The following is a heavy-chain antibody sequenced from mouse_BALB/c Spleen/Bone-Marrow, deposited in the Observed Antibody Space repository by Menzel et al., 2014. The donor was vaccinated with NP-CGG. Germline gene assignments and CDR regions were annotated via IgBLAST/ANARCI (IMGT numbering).Heavy chain of an antibody. Sequence: VQLQQPRAELVKPGASVKLSCTASGFNIKDTYMHWVKQRPEQGLEWIGRIDPANGNTKYDPKFQGKATITADTSSNTAYLQLSSLTSEDTAVYYCASLDDYIYWGQGTLVTVSA. CDR2: IDPANGNT. CDR1: GFNIKDTY. V-gene: IGHV14-3*02. D-gene: IGHD2-4*01. J-gene: IGHJ3*01. CDR3: ASLDDYIY.